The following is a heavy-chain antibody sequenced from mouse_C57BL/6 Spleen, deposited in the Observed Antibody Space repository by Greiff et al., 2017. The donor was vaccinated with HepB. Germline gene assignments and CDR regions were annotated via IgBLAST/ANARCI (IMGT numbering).Heavy chain of an antibody. CDR3: ARCVWDDYAMDY. Sequence: VKLQQSGAELVKPGASVKISCKASGYAFSSYWMNWVKQRPGKGLEWIGQIYPGDGDTNYNGKFKGKATLTADKSSSTAYMQLSSLTSEDSAVYFCARCVWDDYAMDYWGQGTSVTVSS. D-gene: IGHD4-1*01. J-gene: IGHJ4*01. CDR1: GYAFSSYW. V-gene: IGHV1-80*01. CDR2: IYPGDGDT.